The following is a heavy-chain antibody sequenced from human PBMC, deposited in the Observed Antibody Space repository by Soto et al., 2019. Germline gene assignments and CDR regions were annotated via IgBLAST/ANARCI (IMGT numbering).Heavy chain of an antibody. Sequence: QSGPTLVNPTETLTLTCTVSGLPLSNARMGVSWIRQPPGKALEWLAHIFSNDEKSYSTSLKSRLTISKATSKSQVVLIMTNMDPVDTATYYCARIRRGYSYGLKIFDYWGQGTLVTVSS. D-gene: IGHD5-18*01. V-gene: IGHV2-26*01. CDR2: IFSNDEK. CDR3: ARIRRGYSYGLKIFDY. J-gene: IGHJ4*02. CDR1: GLPLSNARMG.